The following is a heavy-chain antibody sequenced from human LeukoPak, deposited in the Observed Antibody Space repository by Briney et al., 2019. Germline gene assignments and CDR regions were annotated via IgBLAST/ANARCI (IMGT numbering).Heavy chain of an antibody. V-gene: IGHV3-21*01. CDR3: ARDGGGDWYYYYYIDL. CDR2: ISSTTNYI. Sequence: PGGSLRLSCAASGFTFSSYTMNWVRQAPGKGLEWVASISSTTNYIYYADSMKGRFTISRDNAENSLYLQMNSLRVEDTAVYYCARDGGGDWYYYYYIDLWGEGTAVTVSS. D-gene: IGHD3-16*01. CDR1: GFTFSSYT. J-gene: IGHJ6*03.